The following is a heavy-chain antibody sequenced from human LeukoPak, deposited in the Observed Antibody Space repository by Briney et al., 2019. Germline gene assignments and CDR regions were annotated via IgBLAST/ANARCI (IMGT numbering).Heavy chain of an antibody. CDR2: ISGSGGST. V-gene: IGHV3-23*01. CDR1: RFTFSSYA. J-gene: IGHJ4*02. D-gene: IGHD1-1*01. CDR3: AKVSWYNWNDGYFDY. Sequence: PGGSLRLSCAASRFTFSSYAMSWVRQAPGKGLEWVSAISGSGGSTYYADSVKGRFTISRDNSKNTLYLQMNSLRAEDTAVYYCAKVSWYNWNDGYFDYWGQGTLVTVSS.